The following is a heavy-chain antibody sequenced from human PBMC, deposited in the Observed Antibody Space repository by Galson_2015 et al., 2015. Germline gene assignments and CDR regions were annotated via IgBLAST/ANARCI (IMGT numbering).Heavy chain of an antibody. V-gene: IGHV3-7*01. J-gene: IGHJ4*02. CDR1: GFPFSTLW. D-gene: IGHD3-16*01. CDR3: ARDFRRRDSGVM. CDR2: INQDGSEK. Sequence: SLRLSCAASGFPFSTLWMCWVRQAPGKGLEWVANINQDGSEKYYVDSVKGRFTISRDNAKNSPYLQMNSLRADDTAVYYCARDFRRRDSGVMWGQGTLVAVSS.